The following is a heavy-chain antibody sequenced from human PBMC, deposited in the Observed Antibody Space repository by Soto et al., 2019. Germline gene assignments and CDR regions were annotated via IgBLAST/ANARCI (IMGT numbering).Heavy chain of an antibody. CDR3: VRADSSGFFAY. J-gene: IGHJ4*02. V-gene: IGHV3-72*01. Sequence: GGSLRLSCAASGLTLSDHYIDWVRQTPGKGLEWVGRTRNRVSSYTTEYAASVKGRFTLSRDDSKNSLYLQMNSLKTDDTAVYYCVRADSSGFFAYWGQGTLVTVSS. CDR1: GLTLSDHY. D-gene: IGHD6-19*01. CDR2: TRNRVSSYTT.